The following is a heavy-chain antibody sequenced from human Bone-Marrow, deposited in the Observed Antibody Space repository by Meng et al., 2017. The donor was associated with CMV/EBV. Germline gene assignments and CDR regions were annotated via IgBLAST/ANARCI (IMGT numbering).Heavy chain of an antibody. CDR3: ARHPRSRGFMEWLVPYCHFDL. J-gene: IGHJ2*01. V-gene: IGHV5-51*01. CDR1: GYSFTSYW. Sequence: GESLKISCKGSGYSFTSYWIGWVRQMPGKGLDWMGIIYPGDSDTRYSPSFPGQVTISADKSISTAYLQWSSLKASDTAMYYCARHPRSRGFMEWLVPYCHFDLWGRGTRVTVSS. CDR2: IYPGDSDT. D-gene: IGHD3-3*01.